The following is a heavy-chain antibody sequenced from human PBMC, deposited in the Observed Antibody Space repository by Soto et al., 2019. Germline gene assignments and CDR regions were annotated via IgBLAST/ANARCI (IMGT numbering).Heavy chain of an antibody. J-gene: IGHJ6*02. D-gene: IGHD5-18*01. CDR2: INHSGST. V-gene: IGHV4-34*01. CDR1: GGSFSGYY. Sequence: SETLSLTCAVYGGSFSGYYWSWIREPPGKGLEWIGEINHSGSTNYNPSLKSRVTISVDTSKNQFSLKLSSVTAADTAVYYCARWSGYSYGYAYYYYGMDVWGQGTTVTVSS. CDR3: ARWSGYSYGYAYYYYGMDV.